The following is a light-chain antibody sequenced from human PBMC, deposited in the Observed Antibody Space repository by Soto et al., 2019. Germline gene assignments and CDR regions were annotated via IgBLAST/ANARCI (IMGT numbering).Light chain of an antibody. CDR3: QQRSNWLRT. Sequence: EIVLTQSPATLSLSPGERATLSCRASQSVSSYLAWYQQKPGQAPRLLIYDASNRATGIPARFSGSGSGTDFTLTISSLEPEDYAVYYSQQRSNWLRTFGQGTKV. CDR2: DAS. V-gene: IGKV3-11*01. CDR1: QSVSSY. J-gene: IGKJ1*01.